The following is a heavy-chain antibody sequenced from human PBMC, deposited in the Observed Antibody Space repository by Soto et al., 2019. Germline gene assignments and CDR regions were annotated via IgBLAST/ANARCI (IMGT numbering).Heavy chain of an antibody. V-gene: IGHV4-31*03. CDR3: ASLARYGSGIYYYYYYMDV. D-gene: IGHD3-10*01. CDR2: IYYSGST. CDR1: GGSISSGGYY. Sequence: SETLSLTCTVSGGSISSGGYYWSWIRQHPGKGLEWIGYIYYSGSTYYNPSLKSRVTISVDTSKNQFSLKLSSVTAADTAVYYCASLARYGSGIYYYYYYMDVWGKGTTVTRLL. J-gene: IGHJ6*03.